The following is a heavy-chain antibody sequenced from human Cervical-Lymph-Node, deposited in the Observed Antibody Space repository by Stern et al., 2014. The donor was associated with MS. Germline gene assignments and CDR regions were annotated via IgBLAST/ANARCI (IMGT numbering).Heavy chain of an antibody. D-gene: IGHD4-17*01. CDR1: GYTFSSYG. Sequence: VQLVESGAEVKKPGASVTVSCKASGYTFSSYGINWVRQAPGQGLERMGWISTYNGNTNYAQKFQDRFTMTTDTSTETAYIELRSLRFDDTAVYYCVREVYGDLRRLDHWGQGTLVTVSS. V-gene: IGHV1-18*01. J-gene: IGHJ4*02. CDR3: VREVYGDLRRLDH. CDR2: ISTYNGNT.